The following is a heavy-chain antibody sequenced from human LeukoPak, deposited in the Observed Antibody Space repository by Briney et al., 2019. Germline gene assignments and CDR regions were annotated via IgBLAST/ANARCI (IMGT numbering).Heavy chain of an antibody. CDR3: SRGSDVSNEGAF. CDR1: GGSFSGYC. CDR2: IHPSGST. D-gene: IGHD4/OR15-4a*01. Sequence: SETLSLTCAVYGGSFSGYCWSWIRQPPGKGLEWVGEIHPSGSTSFNPSLESRVSISKDTSKNQFSLKLTSVTAADTAVYYCSRGSDVSNEGAFWGQGTLVTVSS. V-gene: IGHV4-34*01. J-gene: IGHJ4*02.